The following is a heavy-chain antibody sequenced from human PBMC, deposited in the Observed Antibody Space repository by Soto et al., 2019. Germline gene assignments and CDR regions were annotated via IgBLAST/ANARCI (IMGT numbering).Heavy chain of an antibody. CDR2: IYYSGST. D-gene: IGHD3-22*01. CDR3: ARVSGSGYYYY. CDR1: DGSFISCSDY. J-gene: IGHJ4*02. V-gene: IGHV4-61*01. Sequence: PSEPLSHPCTVSDGSFISCSDYWSWIRQPPGKGLGWIGYIYYSGSTNYNPSLKSRVTISVDTSKNQFSLKLSSVTAGDTAVYYCARVSGSGYYYYWGQGTLVIVSS.